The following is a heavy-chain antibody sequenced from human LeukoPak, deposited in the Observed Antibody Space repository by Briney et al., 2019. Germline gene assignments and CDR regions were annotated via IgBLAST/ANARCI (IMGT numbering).Heavy chain of an antibody. CDR1: GGSTSSYY. Sequence: SETLSLTCTVSGGSTSSYYWSWIRQPPGKGLEWIGYIYYSGSTNYNPSLKSRVTISVDTSKNQFSLKLSSVTAADTAVYYCAGGEFLLFGELLDAFDIWGQGTMVTVSS. CDR2: IYYSGST. J-gene: IGHJ3*02. D-gene: IGHD3-10*01. CDR3: AGGEFLLFGELLDAFDI. V-gene: IGHV4-59*01.